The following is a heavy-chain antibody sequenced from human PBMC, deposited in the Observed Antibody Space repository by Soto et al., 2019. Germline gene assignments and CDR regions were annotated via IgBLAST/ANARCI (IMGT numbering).Heavy chain of an antibody. CDR2: VSGSGDDT. CDR1: GFTFTNFA. V-gene: IGHV3-23*01. CDR3: ARTESSGWSTRYGLDV. J-gene: IGHJ6*02. D-gene: IGHD6-19*01. Sequence: GGSLRLSCAASGFTFTNFAMSWVRQAPGQGLEWVSAVSGSGDDTYYADSVKGRFTISRDNSKNTLYVQMNSLRVEDTAVYCCARTESSGWSTRYGLDVWGQGTTVTVSS.